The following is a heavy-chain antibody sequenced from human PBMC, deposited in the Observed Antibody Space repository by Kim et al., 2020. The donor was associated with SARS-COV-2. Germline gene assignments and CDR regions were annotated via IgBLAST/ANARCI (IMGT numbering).Heavy chain of an antibody. D-gene: IGHD2-8*01. Sequence: ASVKVSCKASGYTFTSYYVHWVRQAPGQGLEWMGIINPSGGSTSYAQKFQGRVTMTRDTSTSTVYMELSSLRSEDTAVCYCARDPRYCTNGVCYNYYGMDVYGQRPTVTVSS. CDR1: GYTFTSYY. V-gene: IGHV1-46*01. CDR2: INPSGGST. CDR3: ARDPRYCTNGVCYNYYGMDV. J-gene: IGHJ6*02.